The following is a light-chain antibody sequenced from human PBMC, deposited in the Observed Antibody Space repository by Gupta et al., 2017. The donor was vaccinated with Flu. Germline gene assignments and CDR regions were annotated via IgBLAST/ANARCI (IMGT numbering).Light chain of an antibody. CDR1: QDIRKY. Sequence: DIQMTQSPSSLSASVGDRVTITCQASQDIRKYLQWYQHKPGTAPKLLIYDASSLETGVPSRFSGDGSGTHFTFTISSLQPEDIATYYCCQDENVPLAFGGGTKVDMK. CDR2: DAS. CDR3: CQDENVPLA. V-gene: IGKV1-33*01. J-gene: IGKJ4*01.